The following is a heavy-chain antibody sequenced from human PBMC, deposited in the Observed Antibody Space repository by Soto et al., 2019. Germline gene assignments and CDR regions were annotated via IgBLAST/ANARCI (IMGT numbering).Heavy chain of an antibody. CDR2: INSRGGST. CDR3: AKDRSSTSCYAFDY. J-gene: IGHJ4*02. V-gene: IGHV3-23*01. CDR1: GFTFSSYI. Sequence: GGPLILSCTAAGFTFSSYIMNWVRQTPGKGLEWVSAINSRGGSTYYADSVKGRFTISRDSSKNTLYLQMNSLRAEDTAVYYCAKDRSSTSCYAFDYWGQGTLVTVSS. D-gene: IGHD2-2*01.